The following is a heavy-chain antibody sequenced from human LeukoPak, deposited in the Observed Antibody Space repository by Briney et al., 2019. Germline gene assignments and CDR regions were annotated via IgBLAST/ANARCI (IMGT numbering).Heavy chain of an antibody. D-gene: IGHD3-3*01. Sequence: PGGSLRLSCAASGFTFSSYSMNWVRQAPGKGLEWVAFIRYDGSYKSYADSVKGRFTISRDNSKNTLYVQMNSLRVEDTAVYYCAKMAFWSGFNWFDPWGQGTLVTVSS. CDR2: IRYDGSYK. CDR3: AKMAFWSGFNWFDP. J-gene: IGHJ5*02. CDR1: GFTFSSYS. V-gene: IGHV3-30*02.